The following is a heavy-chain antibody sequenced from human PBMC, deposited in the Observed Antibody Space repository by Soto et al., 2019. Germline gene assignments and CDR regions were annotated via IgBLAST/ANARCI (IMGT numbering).Heavy chain of an antibody. CDR2: IIPIFGTA. Sequence: ASVKVACKPPGGTFISYAISWVRQAPGQGLEWMGGIIPIFGTANYAQKFQGRVTITADNSTSTADMELSSLRSEDTAVYYCGRGPDWFDPWGQGTLVTVSS. CDR3: GRGPDWFDP. V-gene: IGHV1-69*06. CDR1: GGTFISYA. J-gene: IGHJ5*02.